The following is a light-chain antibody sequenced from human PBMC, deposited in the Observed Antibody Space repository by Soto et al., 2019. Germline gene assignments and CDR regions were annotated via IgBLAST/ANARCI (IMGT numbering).Light chain of an antibody. V-gene: IGLV1-47*01. J-gene: IGLJ3*02. CDR1: SSNIGSYY. Sequence: QAVVTQPPSASGTPGQRVTISCSGSSSNIGSYYVHWYQQLPGTAPKLLIYRNNQRPSGVPDRFSGSKSGTSASLAISGLRSEDEADYYCAAWDDSLSGQVFGGGTKLTVL. CDR3: AAWDDSLSGQV. CDR2: RNN.